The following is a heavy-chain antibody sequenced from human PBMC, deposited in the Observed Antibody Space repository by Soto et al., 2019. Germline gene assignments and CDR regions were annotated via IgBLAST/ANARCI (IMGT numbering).Heavy chain of an antibody. J-gene: IGHJ3*02. Sequence: GGFMRLSCAASGFTFSSYSMNWVLQAPGKGLEWVSSISSSSSYIYYADSVKGRFTISRDNAKNSLYLQMNSLRAEDTAVYYCARKMAAAIDAFDIWGQGTRVTVSS. CDR2: ISSSSSYI. CDR1: GFTFSSYS. CDR3: ARKMAAAIDAFDI. V-gene: IGHV3-21*01. D-gene: IGHD6-13*01.